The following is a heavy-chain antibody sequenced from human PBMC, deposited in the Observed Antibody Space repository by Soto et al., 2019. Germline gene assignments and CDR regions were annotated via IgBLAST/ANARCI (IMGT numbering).Heavy chain of an antibody. D-gene: IGHD2-15*01. Sequence: PSETLSLTCTVSGDSISGHYWSWIRQPPGKGLEWIGYIYFRGNTNYNPSLKSRVTISVDTSKNQFSLKLSSATAADTAVYYCARGGDARWSNFDYWGQGALVTVSS. V-gene: IGHV4-59*11. CDR1: GDSISGHY. J-gene: IGHJ4*02. CDR3: ARGGDARWSNFDY. CDR2: IYFRGNT.